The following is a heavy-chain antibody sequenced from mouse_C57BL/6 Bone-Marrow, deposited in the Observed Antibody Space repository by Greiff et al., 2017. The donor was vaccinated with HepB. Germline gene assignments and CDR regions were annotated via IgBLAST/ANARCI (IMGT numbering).Heavy chain of an antibody. Sequence: EVKLMESGGGLVQPKGSLKLSCAASGFSFNTYAMNWVRQAPGKGLEWVARIRSKSNNYATYYADSVKDRFTISRDDSESMLYLQMNNLKTEDTAMYYCVRGSGSPDYWGQGTTLTVSS. CDR1: GFSFNTYA. CDR3: VRGSGSPDY. D-gene: IGHD1-1*01. CDR2: IRSKSNNYAT. V-gene: IGHV10-1*01. J-gene: IGHJ2*01.